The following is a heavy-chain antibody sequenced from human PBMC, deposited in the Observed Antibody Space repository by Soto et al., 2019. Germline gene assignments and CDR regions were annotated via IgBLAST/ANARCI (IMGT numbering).Heavy chain of an antibody. D-gene: IGHD1-26*01. CDR2: IYWNDDK. V-gene: IGHV2-5*01. Sequence: SGPTLVNPTQTLTLTCTFSGFSLSTSGVSVGWIRQPPGKALEWLAFIYWNDDKSYSPSLKSRLTVTKDNSKKQVVLKMKNMDPADTATYYCARRVGSHGSFDYWGQGTLVTVSS. CDR1: GFSLSTSGVS. J-gene: IGHJ4*02. CDR3: ARRVGSHGSFDY.